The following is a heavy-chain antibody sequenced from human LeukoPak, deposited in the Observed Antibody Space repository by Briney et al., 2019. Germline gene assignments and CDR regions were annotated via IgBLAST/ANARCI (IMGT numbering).Heavy chain of an antibody. CDR1: GGSISSYY. D-gene: IGHD6-19*01. V-gene: IGHV4-59*12. CDR2: IYYSGST. Sequence: PSETLSLTCTVSGGSISSYYWSWIRQPQGKGLEWIGYIYYSGSTNYNPSLKSRVTISVDTSKNQFSLKLSSVTAADTAVYYCARSYSSGWYLTWGQGTLVTVSS. J-gene: IGHJ5*02. CDR3: ARSYSSGWYLT.